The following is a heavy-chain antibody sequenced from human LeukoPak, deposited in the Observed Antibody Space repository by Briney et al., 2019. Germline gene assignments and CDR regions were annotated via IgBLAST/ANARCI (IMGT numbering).Heavy chain of an antibody. CDR1: GYTFTSYG. CDR2: ISAYNGNT. D-gene: IGHD1-7*01. V-gene: IGHV1-18*04. J-gene: IGHJ4*02. Sequence: GASVKVSCKASGYTFTSYGISWVRQAPGQGLEWMGWISAYNGNTNYAQKLQGRVTMTTDTSTSTAYMELSSLRSEDTAVYYCAREGEITGTTGSFDYWGQGTLVTVSS. CDR3: AREGEITGTTGSFDY.